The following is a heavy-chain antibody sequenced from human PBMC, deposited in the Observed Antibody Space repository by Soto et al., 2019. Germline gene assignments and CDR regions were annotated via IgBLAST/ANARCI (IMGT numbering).Heavy chain of an antibody. CDR1: VFTFSSYS. CDR3: ARGQSVQIWFPPNGGFEP. CDR2: ISSSSSYI. J-gene: IGHJ5*02. Sequence: VGSLRLSCASSVFTFSSYSMNCVRHSPGKWLEWVSSISSSSSYIYYADSVKGRFTISRDNAKNSLYLQMNSLRAEDTAVYYCARGQSVQIWFPPNGGFEPWGQRTLVNVSS. V-gene: IGHV3-21*01. D-gene: IGHD5-18*01.